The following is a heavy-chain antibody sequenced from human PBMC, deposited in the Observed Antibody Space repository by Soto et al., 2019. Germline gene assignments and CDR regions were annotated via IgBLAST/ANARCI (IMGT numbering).Heavy chain of an antibody. CDR2: INPDGSDK. J-gene: IGHJ6*02. Sequence: GGSLRLSCAASGFTFSSYWMSWVRQASGKGLEWVANINPDGSDKYYVDSVKGRFTISRDNAKNSLYPQMNSLRAEDTAVSYCARSTVAGLYYFYSGMDVWGQGTTVTVSS. CDR3: ARSTVAGLYYFYSGMDV. D-gene: IGHD6-19*01. V-gene: IGHV3-7*01. CDR1: GFTFSSYW.